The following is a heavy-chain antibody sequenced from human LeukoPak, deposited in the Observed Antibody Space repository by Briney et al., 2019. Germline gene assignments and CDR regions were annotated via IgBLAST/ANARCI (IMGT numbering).Heavy chain of an antibody. V-gene: IGHV3-21*01. D-gene: IGHD2-2*01. CDR1: GFTFSSYS. CDR2: ISASSSYI. CDR3: ARPEYCSSTSCYDFKF. J-gene: IGHJ4*02. Sequence: GGSLRLSCVASGFTFSSYSMIWVRQAPGKGLEWVSSISASSSYIYYADSVKGRFTISRDNVKNSLYLQMNGLRAEDTAVYYCARPEYCSSTSCYDFKFWGQGALVTVSS.